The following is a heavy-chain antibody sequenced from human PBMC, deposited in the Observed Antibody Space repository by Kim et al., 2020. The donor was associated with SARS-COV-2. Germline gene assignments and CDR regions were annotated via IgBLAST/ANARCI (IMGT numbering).Heavy chain of an antibody. J-gene: IGHJ5*02. CDR3: ARGLTLGVLVVYAIPGRWFDP. CDR1: GGSISSSNW. CDR2: IYHSGST. V-gene: IGHV4-4*02. Sequence: SETLSLTCAVSGGSISSSNWWSWVRQPPGKGLEWIGEIYHSGSTNYNPSLKSRVTISVDKSKNQFSLKLSSVTAADTAVYYCARGLTLGVLVVYAIPGRWFDPWGQGTLVTVSS. D-gene: IGHD2-8*02.